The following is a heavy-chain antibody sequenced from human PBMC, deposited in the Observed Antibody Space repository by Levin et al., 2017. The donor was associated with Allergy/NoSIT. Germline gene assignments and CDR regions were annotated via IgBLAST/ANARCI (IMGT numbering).Heavy chain of an antibody. CDR3: ARVSKWSPIPYYFDS. CDR2: IYYTGST. CDR1: GGSISNYY. Sequence: SETLSLTCTVSGGSISNYYWSWIRQSPGKGLEWIGYIYYTGSTNYNPSLKSRVTISIDTSKNQFSLKLSSVSAADTAVYYCARVSKWSPIPYYFDSWGQGTLVSVSS. V-gene: IGHV4-59*01. J-gene: IGHJ4*02. D-gene: IGHD2-15*01.